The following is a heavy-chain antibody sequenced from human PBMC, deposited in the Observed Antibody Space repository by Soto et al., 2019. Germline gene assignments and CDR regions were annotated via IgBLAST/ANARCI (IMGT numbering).Heavy chain of an antibody. CDR2: ISAYNGNT. Sequence: ASVKVSCKASGYTFTSYGISWVRQAPGQGLEWMGWISAYNGNTNYAQKLQGRVTMTTDTSTSTAYMELRSLRPDDTAVYYCARDGSVKMTTVTTLGYWGQGTLVTVSS. V-gene: IGHV1-18*01. D-gene: IGHD4-17*01. CDR1: GYTFTSYG. CDR3: ARDGSVKMTTVTTLGY. J-gene: IGHJ4*02.